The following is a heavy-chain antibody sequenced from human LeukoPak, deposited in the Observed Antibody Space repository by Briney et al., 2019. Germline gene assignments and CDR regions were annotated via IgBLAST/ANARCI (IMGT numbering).Heavy chain of an antibody. CDR3: TRLLWGEGAYIPGG. CDR2: IIPILGIA. Sequence: SVKVSCKASGGTFSSYAISWVRQAPGQGLEWMGRIIPILGIANYAQKFQGRVTITADKSTSTAYMELSSLKTEDTAVYYCTRLLWGEGAYIPGGWGQGTLVTVSA. V-gene: IGHV1-69*04. D-gene: IGHD2-8*02. CDR1: GGTFSSYA. J-gene: IGHJ4*02.